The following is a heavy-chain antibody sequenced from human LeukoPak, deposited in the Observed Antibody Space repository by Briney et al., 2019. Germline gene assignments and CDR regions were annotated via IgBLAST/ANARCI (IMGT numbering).Heavy chain of an antibody. CDR3: ARDCSGGSCYGAFDI. CDR1: GASIRSGDYY. V-gene: IGHV4-30-4*01. Sequence: SETLSLTCTVSGASIRSGDYYWSWIRQPPGKGLEWIGYIYDSGSTYYNPSLKSRITISVDTSENRFFLKLSSVTATDTAVYYCARDCSGGSCYGAFDIWGQGTMVTVSS. J-gene: IGHJ3*02. D-gene: IGHD2-15*01. CDR2: IYDSGST.